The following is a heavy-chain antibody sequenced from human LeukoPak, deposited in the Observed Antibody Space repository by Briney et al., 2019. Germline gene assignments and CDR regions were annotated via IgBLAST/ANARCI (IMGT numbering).Heavy chain of an antibody. Sequence: PGGPLRLSCAASGFTFSSYGMHWVRQAPGKGLEGVAVIWYDGSNKYYADSVKGRFTISRDNSKNTLYLQLNSLRAEDTAVYYCAREDASSSWYYFDYWGQGTLVTVSS. V-gene: IGHV3-33*01. J-gene: IGHJ4*02. D-gene: IGHD6-13*01. CDR2: IWYDGSNK. CDR3: AREDASSSWYYFDY. CDR1: GFTFSSYG.